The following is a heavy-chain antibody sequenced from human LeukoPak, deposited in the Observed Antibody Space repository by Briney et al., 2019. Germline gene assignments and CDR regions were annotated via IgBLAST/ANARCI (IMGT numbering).Heavy chain of an antibody. J-gene: IGHJ5*02. CDR3: ARDHDVVVPAAPNWFDP. V-gene: IGHV1-18*01. CDR2: ISAYNGNT. D-gene: IGHD2-2*01. CDR1: GYTFTSYG. Sequence: ASVKVSCKASGYTFTSYGISWVRQAPGQGLEWMGWISAYNGNTNYAQKLQGRVTMTTDTSTSTAYMELRSLRSDDTAVYYCARDHDVVVPAAPNWFDPWGQGTLVTVSS.